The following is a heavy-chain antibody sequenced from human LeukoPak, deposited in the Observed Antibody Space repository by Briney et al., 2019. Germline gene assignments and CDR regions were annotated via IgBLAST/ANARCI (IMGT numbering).Heavy chain of an antibody. CDR2: INHSGST. J-gene: IGHJ4*02. CDR1: GGSFSGYY. Sequence: PSETLSLTCAVYGGSFSGYYWSWIRQPPGKGLEWIGEINHSGSTNYNPSLKSRVTISVDTSKHQFSLKLSSVTAADTAVYYCARGRSYYYGSGILFDYWGQGTLVTVSS. D-gene: IGHD3-10*01. CDR3: ARGRSYYYGSGILFDY. V-gene: IGHV4-34*01.